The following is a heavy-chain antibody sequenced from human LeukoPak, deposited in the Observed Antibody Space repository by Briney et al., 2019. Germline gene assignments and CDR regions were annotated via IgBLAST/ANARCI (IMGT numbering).Heavy chain of an antibody. CDR2: IKTKSDRGTT. J-gene: IGHJ4*02. D-gene: IGHD2-2*01. V-gene: IGHV3-15*01. Sequence: GGSLRLSCVASGFTFRDAYMNWVRQAPGKGLEWVGRIKTKSDRGTTDYAAPVKGRFTITRDDSKSTLYLQTDSLKTDDTAMYYCTTGHYSTSGDYWGQGTLVTVSS. CDR1: GFTFRDAY. CDR3: TTGHYSTSGDY.